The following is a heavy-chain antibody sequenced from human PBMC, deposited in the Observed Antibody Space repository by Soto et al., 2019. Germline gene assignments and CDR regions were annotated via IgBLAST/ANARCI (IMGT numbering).Heavy chain of an antibody. D-gene: IGHD3-22*01. CDR1: GGTFSSYA. CDR3: ARGRLGYYDSSGYYYGNDAFDI. Sequence: QVQLVQSGAEVKKPGSSVKVSCKASGGTFSSYAISWVRQAPGQGLEWMGRIIPIFGTANYAQKFQGRVTITADKSTSTAYMELSSLRSEDTAVYYCARGRLGYYDSSGYYYGNDAFDIWGQGTMVTVSS. V-gene: IGHV1-69*06. CDR2: IIPIFGTA. J-gene: IGHJ3*02.